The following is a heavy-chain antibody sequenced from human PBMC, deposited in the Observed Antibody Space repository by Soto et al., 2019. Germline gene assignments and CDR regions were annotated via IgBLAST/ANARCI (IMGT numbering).Heavy chain of an antibody. J-gene: IGHJ4*02. D-gene: IGHD2-2*01. CDR2: ISYDGSNK. CDR3: AKADIVVVPAAPAKEFDY. CDR1: GFTFSSYG. V-gene: IGHV3-30*18. Sequence: PGGSLRLSCAASGFTFSSYGMHWVRQAPGKGLEWVAVISYDGSNKYYADSVKGRFTISRDNSKNTLYLQMNSLRAEDTAVYYCAKADIVVVPAAPAKEFDYWGQGTLVTLSS.